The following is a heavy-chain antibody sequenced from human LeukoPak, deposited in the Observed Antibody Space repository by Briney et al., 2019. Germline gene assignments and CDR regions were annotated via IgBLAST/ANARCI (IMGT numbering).Heavy chain of an antibody. CDR1: GFTFSSYA. D-gene: IGHD6-19*01. CDR3: AKRRRYSSGAYYYYGMDV. CDR2: ISGSGGGT. V-gene: IGHV3-23*01. Sequence: GGSLRLSCAASGFTFSSYAMSWVRQAPGKGLEWVSAISGSGGGTYYADSVKGRFTISRDNSKNTLYLQMNSLRAEDTAVYYCAKRRRYSSGAYYYYGMDVWGQGTTVTVSS. J-gene: IGHJ6*02.